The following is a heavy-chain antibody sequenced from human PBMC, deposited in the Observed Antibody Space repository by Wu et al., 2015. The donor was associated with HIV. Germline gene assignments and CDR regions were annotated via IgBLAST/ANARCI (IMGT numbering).Heavy chain of an antibody. V-gene: IGHV1-46*01. J-gene: IGHJ4*02. CDR1: GYTFINSF. CDR3: TRGPDFDY. CDR2: INPSGGST. Sequence: LAQSGAEVKKPGASVNLSCKASGYTFINSFIHWVRQAPGQGLEWMGIINPSGGSTDYGQNFQGRVTMTRDTSTSTVYMKLSGLTSDDTAVYFCTRGPDFDYWGQGTLVTVSS.